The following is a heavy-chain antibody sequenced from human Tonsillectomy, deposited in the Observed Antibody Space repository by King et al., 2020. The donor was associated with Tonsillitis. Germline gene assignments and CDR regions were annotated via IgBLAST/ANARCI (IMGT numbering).Heavy chain of an antibody. CDR2: IKQDGSEK. CDR3: ARDIEVVPATMHNYYYGMDV. Sequence: VQLVESGGDLVQPGGSLRLSCVASGFTFSSYWMSWVRQAPGKGLEWVANIKQDGSEKYFVDSVKGRFSISRDNAKRSVVLQMHSLRAEDTAVYYCARDIEVVPATMHNYYYGMDVWGQGTTVTVSS. J-gene: IGHJ6*02. CDR1: GFTFSSYW. D-gene: IGHD2-2*01. V-gene: IGHV3-7*01.